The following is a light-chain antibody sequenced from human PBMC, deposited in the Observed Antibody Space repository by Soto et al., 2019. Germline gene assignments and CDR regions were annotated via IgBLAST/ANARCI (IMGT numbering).Light chain of an antibody. CDR1: SSDVGGYNY. V-gene: IGLV2-14*03. CDR3: SSYTTSNTRQIV. Sequence: QSAVTQPATVSGSPGQSITISCTGTSSDVGGYNYVSWYQHHPGKAPKLMIYDVSNRPSGVSNRFSGSKSGNTASLTISGLQPEDEADYYCSSYTTSNTRQIVFGTGTKVTGL. CDR2: DVS. J-gene: IGLJ1*01.